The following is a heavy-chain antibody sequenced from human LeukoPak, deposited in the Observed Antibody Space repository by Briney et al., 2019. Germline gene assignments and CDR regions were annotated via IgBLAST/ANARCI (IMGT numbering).Heavy chain of an antibody. J-gene: IGHJ4*02. CDR1: GYSFTSYW. CDR2: IYPGDSDT. V-gene: IGHV5-51*01. Sequence: GESLKISCKGSGYSFTSYWIGWVRQMPGKGLEWMGIIYPGDSDTRYSPSFQGQVTTSADKSISTAYLQWSSLKASDTAMYYCARPQGYCTNGVCPPFDYWGQGTLVTVSS. D-gene: IGHD2-8*01. CDR3: ARPQGYCTNGVCPPFDY.